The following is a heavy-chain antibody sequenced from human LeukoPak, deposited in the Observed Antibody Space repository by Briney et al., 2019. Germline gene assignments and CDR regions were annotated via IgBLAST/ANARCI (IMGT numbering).Heavy chain of an antibody. D-gene: IGHD2-2*01. CDR1: GYTFTGYY. CDR2: INPNSGGT. Sequence: ASVKVSCKASGYTFTGYYMHWVRQAPGQGLEWMGWINPNSGGTNYAQKFQGRVTMTRDTSISTAYMELSRLRSDDTAVYYCARDVLVVVRAATSYYYYMDVWGKGTTVTVSS. CDR3: ARDVLVVVRAATSYYYYMDV. J-gene: IGHJ6*03. V-gene: IGHV1-2*02.